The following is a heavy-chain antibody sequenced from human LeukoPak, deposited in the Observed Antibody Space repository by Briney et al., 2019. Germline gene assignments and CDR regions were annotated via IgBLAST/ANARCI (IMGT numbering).Heavy chain of an antibody. V-gene: IGHV3-30*18. CDR2: ISYDGSNK. CDR1: GFTSSSYG. D-gene: IGHD2-21*02. Sequence: TGRSLRLSCAASGFTSSSYGMHWVRQAPGKGLEWVAVISYDGSNKYYADSVKGRFTISRDNSKNTLYLQMNSLRAEDTAVYYCANLAYCGGDCPRPPFDYWGQGTLVTVSS. CDR3: ANLAYCGGDCPRPPFDY. J-gene: IGHJ4*02.